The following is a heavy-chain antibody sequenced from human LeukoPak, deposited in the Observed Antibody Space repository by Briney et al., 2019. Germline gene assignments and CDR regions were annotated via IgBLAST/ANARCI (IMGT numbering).Heavy chain of an antibody. CDR1: GGTFSSYA. V-gene: IGHV1-69*04. J-gene: IGHJ4*02. CDR3: ARGNSSSWVDY. CDR2: IIPILGIA. D-gene: IGHD6-6*01. Sequence: GASVKVSCKASGGTFSSYAISWVRQAPGQGLEWMGRIIPILGIANYAQKFQDRVTITADKSTSTAYMELSSLRSEDTAVYYCARGNSSSWVDYWGQGTLVTVSS.